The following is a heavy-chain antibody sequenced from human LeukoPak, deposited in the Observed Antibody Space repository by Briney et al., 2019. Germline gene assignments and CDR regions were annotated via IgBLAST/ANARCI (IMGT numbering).Heavy chain of an antibody. J-gene: IGHJ4*02. CDR3: ARERSSSWYNNFDY. V-gene: IGHV1-2*02. CDR2: INPNSGGT. D-gene: IGHD6-13*01. Sequence: ASVKVSCKASGYTFTSYDINWVRQATGQGLEWMGWINPNSGGTNYAQKFQGRVTMTRDTSISTAYMELSRLRSDDTAVYYCARERSSSWYNNFDYWGQGTLVTVSS. CDR1: GYTFTSYD.